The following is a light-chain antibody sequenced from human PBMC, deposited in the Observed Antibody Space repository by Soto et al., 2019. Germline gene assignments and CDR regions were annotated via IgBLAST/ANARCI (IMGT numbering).Light chain of an antibody. CDR3: QQRNSYPRT. CDR1: QDIRND. J-gene: IGKJ2*01. V-gene: IGKV1-17*01. CDR2: AAS. Sequence: IQMTQSPTSLSASVGGRVTITCRASQDIRNDLGWYQQKPGKAPNLLISAASTLQSGVPSRFSGSGSETEFTLTITSLQPEDSATYYSQQRNSYPRTFGQGTKGDI.